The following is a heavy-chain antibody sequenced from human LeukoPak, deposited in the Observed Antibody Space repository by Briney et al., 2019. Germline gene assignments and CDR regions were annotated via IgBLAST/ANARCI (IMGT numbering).Heavy chain of an antibody. V-gene: IGHV3-7*01. D-gene: IGHD6-19*01. CDR2: INQDGSEK. CDR1: GFTFSTHW. Sequence: GGSPRLSCAASGFTFSTHWMIWVRQAPGKGLEWVANINQDGSEKQYVDSVKGRFTISRDNAKNSLYLQMNSLRAEDTAVYYCASGTGWIFDYWGQGTLVTVSS. J-gene: IGHJ4*02. CDR3: ASGTGWIFDY.